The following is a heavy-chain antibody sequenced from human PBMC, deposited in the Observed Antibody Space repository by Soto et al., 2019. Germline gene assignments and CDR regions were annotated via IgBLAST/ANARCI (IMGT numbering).Heavy chain of an antibody. CDR2: INHSGST. J-gene: IGHJ4*02. CDR3: AREIAVAGTCFDY. CDR1: GGSFSGYY. V-gene: IGHV4-34*01. Sequence: PSETLSLTCAVYGGSFSGYYWSWIRQPPGKGLEWIGEINHSGSTNYNPSLKSRVTISVDTSKSQFSLKLSSVTAADTAVYYCAREIAVAGTCFDYWGQGTLVTVSS. D-gene: IGHD6-19*01.